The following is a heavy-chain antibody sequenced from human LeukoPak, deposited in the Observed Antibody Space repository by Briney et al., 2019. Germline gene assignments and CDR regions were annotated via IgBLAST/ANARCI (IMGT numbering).Heavy chain of an antibody. V-gene: IGHV3-21*01. CDR3: ARREPTGCSGTSCFAGPVGN. CDR1: GFTFSSYA. CDR2: ISGTGEYI. J-gene: IGHJ4*02. D-gene: IGHD2-2*01. Sequence: KSGGSLRLSCAASGFTFSSYAMNWVRQAPGKGLEWVSSISGTGEYIYYADSVKGRFTISRDNGKNSLFLQMNSLRVEDTAVYYCARREPTGCSGTSCFAGPVGNWGQGTLVTVSS.